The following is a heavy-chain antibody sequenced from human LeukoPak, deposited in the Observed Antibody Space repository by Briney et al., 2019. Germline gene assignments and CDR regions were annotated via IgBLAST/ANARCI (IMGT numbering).Heavy chain of an antibody. CDR2: IAYDESNK. J-gene: IGHJ3*02. D-gene: IGHD3-22*01. CDR1: GFTFSSYG. V-gene: IGHV3-30*18. CDR3: AKHYYDSTGYEAHDAFDI. Sequence: GGSLRLSCAASGFTFSSYGMHWVRQAPGKGLEWVAVIAYDESNKYYAESVKGRFTISRDKSKNTLYLQMNSLRAEDTAIYYCAKHYYDSTGYEAHDAFDIWGQGTMVTVSS.